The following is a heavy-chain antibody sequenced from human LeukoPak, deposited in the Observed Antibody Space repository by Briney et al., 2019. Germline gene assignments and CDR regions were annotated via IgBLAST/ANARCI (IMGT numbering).Heavy chain of an antibody. CDR2: SYSGGNA. V-gene: IGHV4-59*01. Sequence: SQSLSLTWTVSAASTSAYYWSWIRQPPGKGLEWIGYSYSGGNANYNPSLKSRLTISIDTSANQFSLRLTSVTAADTAVYFCAHSKRGGGYYINAFAVWGQGALVTISS. CDR1: AASTSAYY. J-gene: IGHJ3*01. D-gene: IGHD1-26*01. CDR3: AHSKRGGGYYINAFAV.